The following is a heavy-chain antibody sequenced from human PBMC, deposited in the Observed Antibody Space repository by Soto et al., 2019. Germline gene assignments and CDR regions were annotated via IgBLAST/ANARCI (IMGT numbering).Heavy chain of an antibody. D-gene: IGHD4-17*01. V-gene: IGHV4-59*01. CDR1: GGSISTYY. J-gene: IGHJ6*02. CDR2: IYYSGST. Sequence: SETLSLTCTVSGGSISTYYWSWIRQPPGKGQDLIVYIYYSGSTIYNPSLKSRVTISVDTSKNQFSLKLSSVTVADTAVYFCARDAMTTVIPYYYYFGMDVWGQGTTVTVSS. CDR3: ARDAMTTVIPYYYYFGMDV.